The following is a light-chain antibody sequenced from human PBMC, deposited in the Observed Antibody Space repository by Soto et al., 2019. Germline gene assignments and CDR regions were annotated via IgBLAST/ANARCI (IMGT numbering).Light chain of an antibody. J-gene: IGKJ1*01. Sequence: EIGMANSPRTRSVSRGEISTLSCRASQSVSSNLAWYQQKPGQAPRLLIYGASTRATGIPARFSGSGSGTDFTLTISSLQPEDFAVYYCQQYGSSPLTFGQGTKVDIK. CDR1: QSVSSN. CDR2: GAS. V-gene: IGKV3D-15*01. CDR3: QQYGSSPLT.